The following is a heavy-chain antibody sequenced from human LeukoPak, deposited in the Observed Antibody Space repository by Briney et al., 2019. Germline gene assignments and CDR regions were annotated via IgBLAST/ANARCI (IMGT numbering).Heavy chain of an antibody. Sequence: SETLSLTCAVYGGSFSGYYWSWIRQPPGKGLEWIGEINHSGSTNYNPSLKSRVTISVDTSKNQFSLRLSSVTAADTAVYYCARGPAKNWFDPWGQGTLVTVSA. CDR3: ARGPAKNWFDP. CDR1: GGSFSGYY. CDR2: INHSGST. J-gene: IGHJ5*02. V-gene: IGHV4-34*01.